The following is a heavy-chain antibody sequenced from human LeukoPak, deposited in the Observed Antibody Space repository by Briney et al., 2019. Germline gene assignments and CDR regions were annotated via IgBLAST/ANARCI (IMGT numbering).Heavy chain of an antibody. CDR3: ARETTVAAFDY. CDR2: IWYDGSNK. CDR1: GFTFSSYG. Sequence: PGGSLRLSCAASGFTFSSYGMHWVRQAPGKGLEWVAVIWYDGSNKYYADSVKGRFTISRDNSKNTLHLQMNSLRAEDTAVYYCARETTVAAFDYWGQGTLVTVSS. V-gene: IGHV3-33*01. J-gene: IGHJ4*02. D-gene: IGHD4-23*01.